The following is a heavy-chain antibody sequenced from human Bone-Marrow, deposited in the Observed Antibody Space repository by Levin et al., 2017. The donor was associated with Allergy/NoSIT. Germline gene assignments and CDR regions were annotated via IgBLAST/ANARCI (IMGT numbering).Heavy chain of an antibody. CDR3: ARDQRNYYYGLDV. CDR2: ISFDASND. D-gene: IGHD6-25*01. J-gene: IGHJ6*02. Sequence: QAGGSLRLSCAASGFTFSSHAMYWVRQAPGKGLEWVALISFDASNDYYADSVKGRFTISRDNSKNTLSLQMNSLRHDDTAVYYCARDQRNYYYGLDVWGQGTTVIVSS. V-gene: IGHV3-30*14. CDR1: GFTFSSHA.